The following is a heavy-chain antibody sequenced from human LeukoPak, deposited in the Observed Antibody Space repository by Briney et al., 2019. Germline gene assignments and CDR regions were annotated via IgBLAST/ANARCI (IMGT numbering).Heavy chain of an antibody. CDR2: ISSSSSYI. D-gene: IGHD6-19*01. CDR1: GFNFGNNG. Sequence: GGSLRLSCTASGFNFGNNGVTWVRQNPRKGLEWVSSISSSSSYIYYADSVKGRFTISRDNAKNSLYLQMNSLRAEDTAVYYCARDLTVADHFDYWGQGTLVTVSS. J-gene: IGHJ4*02. V-gene: IGHV3-21*01. CDR3: ARDLTVADHFDY.